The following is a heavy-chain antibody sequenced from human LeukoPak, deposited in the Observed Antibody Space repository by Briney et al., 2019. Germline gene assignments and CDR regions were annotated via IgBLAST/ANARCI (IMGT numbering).Heavy chain of an antibody. D-gene: IGHD6-13*01. CDR3: ARDVAAAADYYYYYMDV. CDR1: GDSVSSNSAA. Sequence: SQTLSLTCAISGDSVSSNSAAWNWLRQSPSRGLEWLGRTYYRSKWYNDYAVSVKSRITINPDTSKNQFSLQLNSVTPEDTAVYYCARDVAAAADYYYYYMDVWGKGTTVTVSS. J-gene: IGHJ6*03. V-gene: IGHV6-1*01. CDR2: TYYRSKWYN.